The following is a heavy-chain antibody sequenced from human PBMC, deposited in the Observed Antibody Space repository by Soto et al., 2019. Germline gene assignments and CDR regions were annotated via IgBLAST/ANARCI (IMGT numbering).Heavy chain of an antibody. J-gene: IGHJ5*02. CDR1: GYTFTSYY. Sequence: QVQLVQSGAEVKKPGASVKVSCKASGYTFTSYYMHWVRQAPGQGLEWMGIINPSGGSTSYAKKFQGRVTMTRDTSTSTVYMELSSLRSEDTAVYYCAREYSSSSGKNWFDPWGQGTLVTVSS. CDR2: INPSGGST. CDR3: AREYSSSSGKNWFDP. V-gene: IGHV1-46*01. D-gene: IGHD6-6*01.